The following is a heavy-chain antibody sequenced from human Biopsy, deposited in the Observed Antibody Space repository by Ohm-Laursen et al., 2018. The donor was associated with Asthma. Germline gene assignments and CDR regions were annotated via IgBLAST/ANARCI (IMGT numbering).Heavy chain of an antibody. CDR2: IMTVFGTT. J-gene: IGHJ6*02. CDR1: GGTFSNFA. Sequence: SVKVSCKFPGGTFSNFAISWVRQAPGQGLEWLGGIMTVFGTTNYAQKFQGRVTITADESTSTAYMEVTSLRSEDTAIYYCARCQVGYSSGWSLLLKKIYYSGMDVWGQGTAVTVS. V-gene: IGHV1-69*13. D-gene: IGHD6-19*01. CDR3: ARCQVGYSSGWSLLLKKIYYSGMDV.